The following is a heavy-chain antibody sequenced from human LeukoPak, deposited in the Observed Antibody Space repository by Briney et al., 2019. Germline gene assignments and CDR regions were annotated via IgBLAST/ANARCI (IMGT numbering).Heavy chain of an antibody. CDR3: AGERGDLRGDAFDI. V-gene: IGHV4-4*07. Sequence: PSETLSLTCTVSGVSFSTYYWTWIRQPAGKGLEWIGRIYSSGNTNYNPSLESRVTMSIDTSKNQFSLKLTSVTAADTAVYYCAGERGDLRGDAFDIWGQGTMVTVSS. D-gene: IGHD3-10*01. CDR1: GVSFSTYY. CDR2: IYSSGNT. J-gene: IGHJ3*02.